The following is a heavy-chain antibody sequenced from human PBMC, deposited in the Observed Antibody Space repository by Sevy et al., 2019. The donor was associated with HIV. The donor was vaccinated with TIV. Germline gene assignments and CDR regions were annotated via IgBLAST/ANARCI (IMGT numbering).Heavy chain of an antibody. Sequence: ATVKVSCKASGYTFTSYGISWVRQAPRQGLERMGWISAYNSNTNYAQKLQGKFTMITDTSTSTVYMEPRSLSVADTAVYYCARWVRLLWERAVYGMDVWGQGTTVTVSS. J-gene: IGHJ6*02. CDR2: ISAYNSNT. V-gene: IGHV1-18*01. CDR1: GYTFTSYG. D-gene: IGHD1-1*01. CDR3: ARWVRLLWERAVYGMDV.